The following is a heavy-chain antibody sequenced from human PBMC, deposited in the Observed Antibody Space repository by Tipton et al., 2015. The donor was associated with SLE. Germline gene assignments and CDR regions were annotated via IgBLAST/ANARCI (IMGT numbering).Heavy chain of an antibody. J-gene: IGHJ4*02. D-gene: IGHD2-2*01. CDR3: VVCSPSSCSYFDY. V-gene: IGHV4-4*07. CDR1: GGSITNYY. Sequence: TLSLTCTVSGGSITNYYWGWVRQPAGKGLEWIGRICCGGSTKYNPSLDSRVSLSVDASKDQFSLKLSSVTAADTAVYYCVVCSPSSCSYFDYWCQGRLVTVSS. CDR2: ICCGGST.